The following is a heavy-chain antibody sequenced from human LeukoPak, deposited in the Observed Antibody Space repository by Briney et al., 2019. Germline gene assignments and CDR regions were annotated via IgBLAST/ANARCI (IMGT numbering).Heavy chain of an antibody. CDR3: ARTYYYDSSGYFYRY. V-gene: IGHV1-46*01. Sequence: ASVKVSCKASGYTFTSYYMHWVRQAPGQGLEWMGIINPSGGSTSYAQKFQGRVTMTRDMSTSTAYMELRSLRSDDTAVYYCARTYYYDSSGYFYRYWGQGTLVTVSS. D-gene: IGHD3-22*01. CDR1: GYTFTSYY. J-gene: IGHJ4*02. CDR2: INPSGGST.